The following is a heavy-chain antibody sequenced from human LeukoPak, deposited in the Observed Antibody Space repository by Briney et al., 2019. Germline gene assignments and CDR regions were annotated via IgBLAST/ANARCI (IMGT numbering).Heavy chain of an antibody. D-gene: IGHD6-19*01. CDR1: GGSISSSIYY. Sequence: SETLSLTCTVSGGSISSSIYYWGWIRQPPGKGLEWIGSIYYNANTYYNPSLKSRITISVDTSKNQFSLRLSSVTAADTAVYYCARDPEYSSGRTDYYGMDVWGQGTTVTVSS. CDR3: ARDPEYSSGRTDYYGMDV. CDR2: IYYNANT. V-gene: IGHV4-39*07. J-gene: IGHJ6*02.